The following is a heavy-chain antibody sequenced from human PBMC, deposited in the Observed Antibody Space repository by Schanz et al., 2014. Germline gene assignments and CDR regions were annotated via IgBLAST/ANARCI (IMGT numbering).Heavy chain of an antibody. V-gene: IGHV1-2*06. D-gene: IGHD4-4*01. Sequence: QVQLVQSGPEVKKPGASVRVSCKASGYTYIAYDMHWVRQAPGQGLEWMGRIGPDSGSTTYAQKFQGRVTMTRDTSTSTVYMELSSLRSEDTAVYYCASALTTWGGMDVWGQGTTVTVSS. CDR3: ASALTTWGGMDV. CDR1: GYTYIAYD. J-gene: IGHJ6*02. CDR2: IGPDSGST.